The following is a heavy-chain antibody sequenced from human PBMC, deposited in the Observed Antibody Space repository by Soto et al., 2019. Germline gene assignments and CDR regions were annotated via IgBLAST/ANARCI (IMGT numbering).Heavy chain of an antibody. CDR2: IFSNDYK. J-gene: IGHJ2*01. CDR3: ARIQTGEYDWYFDL. Sequence: QVTLKESGPVLVKPTETLTLTCTVSGFSLSNARMGVSWMRQPPGNALEWLAHIFSNDYKSYTTSLKSRLTTATDTSKRQVDFTITNMDPVDTATYYCARIQTGEYDWYFDLWGRGTLVTVSS. CDR1: GFSLSNARMG. D-gene: IGHD4-17*01. V-gene: IGHV2-26*01.